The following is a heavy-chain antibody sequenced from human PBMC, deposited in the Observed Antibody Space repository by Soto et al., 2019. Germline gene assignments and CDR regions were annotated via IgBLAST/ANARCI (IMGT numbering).Heavy chain of an antibody. CDR2: IYYSGST. V-gene: IGHV4-59*08. Sequence: SETLSLTCAVYGGSFSGYYWSWIRQPPGKGLEWIGYIYYSGSTNYNPSLKSRVTISVDTSKNQFSLKLSSVTAADTAVYYCARWSQYYDFWSGYGWFDPWGQGTLVTVSS. J-gene: IGHJ5*02. CDR3: ARWSQYYDFWSGYGWFDP. CDR1: GGSFSGYY. D-gene: IGHD3-3*01.